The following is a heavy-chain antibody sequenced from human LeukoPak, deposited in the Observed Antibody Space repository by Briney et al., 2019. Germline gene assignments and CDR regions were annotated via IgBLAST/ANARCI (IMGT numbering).Heavy chain of an antibody. J-gene: IGHJ3*02. V-gene: IGHV4-30-2*01. CDR1: GGSISSGGYS. Sequence: PSETLSLTRAVSGGSISSGGYSWSWIRQPPGKGLEWIGYIYHSGSTYYNPSLKSRVTISVDRSKNQFSLKLSSVTAADTAVYYCASSTKDHDAFDIWGQGTMVTVSS. D-gene: IGHD2-2*01. CDR2: IYHSGST. CDR3: ASSTKDHDAFDI.